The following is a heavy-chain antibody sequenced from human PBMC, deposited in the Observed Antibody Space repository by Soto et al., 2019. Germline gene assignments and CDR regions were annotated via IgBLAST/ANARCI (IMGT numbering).Heavy chain of an antibody. CDR1: GFTFSSYA. D-gene: IGHD3-9*01. V-gene: IGHV3-23*01. J-gene: IGHJ6*03. Sequence: GGSLRLSCATSGFTFSSYAMSWVRQAPGKGLEWVSAISGSGGSTYYADSVKGRFTISRDNSKNTLYLQMNSLRAEDTAVYYCAKDRPADYYDIFGYYMDVWGKGTTVTVSS. CDR3: AKDRPADYYDIFGYYMDV. CDR2: ISGSGGST.